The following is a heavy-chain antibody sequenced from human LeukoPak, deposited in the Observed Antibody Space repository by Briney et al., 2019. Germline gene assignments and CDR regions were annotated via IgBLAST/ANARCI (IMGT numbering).Heavy chain of an antibody. Sequence: GGSLRLSCAASGFPFSSYIVNWVRQAPGKGLEWVSSISSSSSYIYYADSVKGRFTISRDNAKNSLDLQMNSLRVEDTGIYYCVKVAKYYYGSETYYFFEHWGQGTPVTASS. J-gene: IGHJ4*02. D-gene: IGHD3-10*01. V-gene: IGHV3-21*01. CDR2: ISSSSSYI. CDR3: VKVAKYYYGSETYYFFEH. CDR1: GFPFSSYI.